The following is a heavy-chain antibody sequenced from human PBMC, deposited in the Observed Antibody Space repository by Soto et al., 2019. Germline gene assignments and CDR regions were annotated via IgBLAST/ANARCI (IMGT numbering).Heavy chain of an antibody. CDR3: ERGYGRNFDY. J-gene: IGHJ4*02. CDR2: INHSGST. CDR1: GGSFSGYY. V-gene: IGHV4-34*01. Sequence: PSETLSLTCAVYGGSFSGYYWNWIRQPPGKGQEWIGEINHSGSTNYNPSLKSRVTISVDTSKNQFSLKLSSVTAADTAVYYCERGYGRNFDYWGQGTLVTVSS. D-gene: IGHD3-10*01.